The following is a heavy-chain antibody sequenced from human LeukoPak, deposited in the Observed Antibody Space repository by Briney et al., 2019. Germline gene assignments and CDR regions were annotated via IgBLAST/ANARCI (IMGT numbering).Heavy chain of an antibody. CDR1: GGSISRTSYY. V-gene: IGHV4-39*01. CDR3: VTGYYLAPDNWFDP. D-gene: IGHD3-9*01. CDR2: ICYTGST. J-gene: IGHJ5*02. Sequence: SETLSLTCIVSGGSISRTSYYWGWIRQPPGKGLEWIGSICYTGSTYYNPSLKSRVTLSVDTSNNQFSLRLTSVTAADTAMYYCVTGYYLAPDNWFDPWGQGTLVTVSS.